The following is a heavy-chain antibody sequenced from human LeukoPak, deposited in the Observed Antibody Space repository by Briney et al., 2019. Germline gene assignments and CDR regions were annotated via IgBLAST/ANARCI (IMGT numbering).Heavy chain of an antibody. J-gene: IGHJ4*02. CDR1: GFTFSSYG. CDR3: AKHKENYGDSCLDDY. CDR2: IWYDGSNK. D-gene: IGHD4-17*01. V-gene: IGHV3-33*06. Sequence: PGGSLRLSCAASGFTFSSYGMHWVRQAPGKGLEWVAVIWYDGSNKYYADSVKGRFTISRDNSKNTLYLQMNSLRGEDTAVYYCAKHKENYGDSCLDDYWGQGTLVTVSS.